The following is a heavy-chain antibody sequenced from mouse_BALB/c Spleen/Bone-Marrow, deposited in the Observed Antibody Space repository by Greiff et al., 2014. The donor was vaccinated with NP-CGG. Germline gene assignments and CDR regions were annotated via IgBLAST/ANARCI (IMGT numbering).Heavy chain of an antibody. Sequence: VQLQQSGGGLVQPGGSRKLSCAASGFTFSSFGMHWVRQAPEKGLEWVAYISSGSSTIYYADTVKGRFTISRDNPKNTLFLQMTSLRSEDTAMYYCARDDSDYAMDYWGQGTSVTVSS. V-gene: IGHV5-17*02. CDR2: ISSGSSTI. CDR3: ARDDSDYAMDY. D-gene: IGHD2-4*01. J-gene: IGHJ4*01. CDR1: GFTFSSFG.